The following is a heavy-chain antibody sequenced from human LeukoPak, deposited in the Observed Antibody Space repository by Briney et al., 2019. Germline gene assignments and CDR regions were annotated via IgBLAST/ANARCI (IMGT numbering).Heavy chain of an antibody. CDR2: IRNTGTDK. J-gene: IGHJ4*02. CDR3: AKTLYTGTLGEAFDY. V-gene: IGHV3-30*02. Sequence: GGSLRLSWAASGFIFSNYAMHWVRQAPGRGLEWVAFIRNTGTDKSYVDSVKGRFTISRDNMKNMVYLQMNSLRAEDTALYFSAKTLYTGTLGEAFDYWGQGTLVTVA. D-gene: IGHD2-8*02. CDR1: GFIFSNYA.